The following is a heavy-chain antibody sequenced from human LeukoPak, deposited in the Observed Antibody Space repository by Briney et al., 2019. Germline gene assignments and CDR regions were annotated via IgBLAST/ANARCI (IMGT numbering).Heavy chain of an antibody. D-gene: IGHD6-19*01. CDR3: ARRSSGWYRAVENYFDY. J-gene: IGHJ4*02. V-gene: IGHV3-7*01. CDR2: IKEDGSET. Sequence: PGGSLRLSCTASGFTFTNYWMSWVRQAPGKGLEWVAYIKEDGSETKYVDSVKGRFTISRDNAKNSLYLQMNNLRAEDTAVYYCARRSSGWYRAVENYFDYWGQGTLVTVSS. CDR1: GFTFTNYW.